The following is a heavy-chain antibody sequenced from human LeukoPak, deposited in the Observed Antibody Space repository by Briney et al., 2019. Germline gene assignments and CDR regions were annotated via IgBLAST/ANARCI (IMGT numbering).Heavy chain of an antibody. CDR3: GGSEDGYIDY. CDR1: GFTFDDYA. J-gene: IGHJ4*02. D-gene: IGHD5-24*01. Sequence: GGSLRLSCAASGFTFDDYAIHWVRQAPGKGLEWVSSISWNSGTIAYADSVEGRFTISRDNARNTLYLQMSSLRAGDTAVYYCGGSEDGYIDYWGQGTLVTVSS. V-gene: IGHV3-9*01. CDR2: ISWNSGTI.